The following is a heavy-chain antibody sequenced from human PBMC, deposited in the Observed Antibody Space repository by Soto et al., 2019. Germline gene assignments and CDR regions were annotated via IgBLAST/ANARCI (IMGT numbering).Heavy chain of an antibody. V-gene: IGHV1-69*12. Sequence: QVQLVQSGAEVKKPGSSVKVSCKASGGTFSSYAISWVRQAPGQGLEWMGGIIPIFGTANYAQKFHGRVTITADESTSTAYMELSSLRSEDTAVYYCARGKGSGAWIQLWNELDYWGQGTLVTVSS. CDR1: GGTFSSYA. CDR3: ARGKGSGAWIQLWNELDY. CDR2: IIPIFGTA. J-gene: IGHJ4*02. D-gene: IGHD5-18*01.